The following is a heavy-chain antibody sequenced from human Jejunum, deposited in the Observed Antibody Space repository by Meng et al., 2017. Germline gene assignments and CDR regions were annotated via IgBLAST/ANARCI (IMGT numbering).Heavy chain of an antibody. Sequence: GGSLRLSCAASGFSFTAAWMSWVRQAPGKGLEWVGYIKARADGGTTDYAAPVKDRFIMSRDDLKTTLYLQMNSLKSEDTAVYFCTDGRTLWGQGTMVTVSS. V-gene: IGHV3-15*01. CDR2: IKARADGGTT. D-gene: IGHD4-23*01. CDR1: GFSFTAAW. J-gene: IGHJ3*01. CDR3: TDGRTL.